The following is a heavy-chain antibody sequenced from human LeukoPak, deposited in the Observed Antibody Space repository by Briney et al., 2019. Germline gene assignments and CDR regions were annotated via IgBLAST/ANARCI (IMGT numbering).Heavy chain of an antibody. D-gene: IGHD3-9*01. CDR1: GGSISSYY. CDR2: IYYSGST. V-gene: IGHV4-59*01. CDR3: ARGYYDILTGYHYYYYYMDV. J-gene: IGHJ6*03. Sequence: SETLSLTCTVSGGSISSYYWSWIRQPPGKGLEWIGYIYYSGSTNYNPSLKSRVTISVYTSKNQFSLKLSSVTAADTAVYYCARGYYDILTGYHYYYYYMDVWGKGTTVTISS.